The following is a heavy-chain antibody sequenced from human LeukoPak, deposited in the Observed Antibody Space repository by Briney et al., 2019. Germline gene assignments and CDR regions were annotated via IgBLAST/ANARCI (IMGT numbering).Heavy chain of an antibody. CDR1: GYTFTSYY. Sequence: ASVKVSCKASGYTFTSYYMHWVRQAPGQGLEWMGIINPSGGSTSYAQKFQGRVTMTRDMSTSTVYMELSSLRSEDTAVYYCARDITMVRGVTPGFFDYWGQGTLVTVSS. V-gene: IGHV1-46*01. D-gene: IGHD3-10*01. CDR3: ARDITMVRGVTPGFFDY. J-gene: IGHJ4*02. CDR2: INPSGGST.